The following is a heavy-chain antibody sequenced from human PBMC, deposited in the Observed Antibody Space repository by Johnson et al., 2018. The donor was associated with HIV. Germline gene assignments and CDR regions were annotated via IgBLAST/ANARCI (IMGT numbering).Heavy chain of an antibody. D-gene: IGHD3-16*01. CDR1: RFTFSSFA. J-gene: IGHJ3*02. CDR2: IWYDGSNE. V-gene: IGHV3-33*06. CDR3: AKPPSMGADAFDI. Sequence: QMLLVESGGGVVRPGGSLRLSCAASRFTFSSFAMHWVRQAPGKGLEWVAVIWYDGSNEYYADSVKGRFTISRDNSKNTLYLQMNSLRVEDTAVYYCAKPPSMGADAFDIWGQGTMVTVSS.